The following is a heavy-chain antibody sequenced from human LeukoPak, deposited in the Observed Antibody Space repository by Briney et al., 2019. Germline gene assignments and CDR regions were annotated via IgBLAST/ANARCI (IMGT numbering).Heavy chain of an antibody. CDR2: INGPASNI. Sequence: GGSLRLSCAASGFTFSLNEMNWLRQAPGKGLEWVSYINGPASNIFYADSVKGRFTISRDNAKNSLYLQMNSLRVEDTAVYYCATTLSGWSPPQTSYYSYYMDVWGKGTTVTISS. D-gene: IGHD6-19*01. CDR3: ATTLSGWSPPQTSYYSYYMDV. V-gene: IGHV3-48*03. CDR1: GFTFSLNE. J-gene: IGHJ6*03.